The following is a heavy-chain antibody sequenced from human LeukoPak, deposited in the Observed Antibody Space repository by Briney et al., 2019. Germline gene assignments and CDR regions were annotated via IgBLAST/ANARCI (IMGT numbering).Heavy chain of an antibody. J-gene: IGHJ4*02. Sequence: SQTLSLTCTVSGGSISSGGYYWSWIRQHPGKDLEWIGYIYYSGSTYYNPSLKSRVTISVDTSKNQFSLKLSSVTAADTAVYYCARIVVGELSFPSYFDYWGQGTLVTVSS. V-gene: IGHV4-31*03. D-gene: IGHD3-16*02. CDR1: GGSISSGGYY. CDR3: ARIVVGELSFPSYFDY. CDR2: IYYSGST.